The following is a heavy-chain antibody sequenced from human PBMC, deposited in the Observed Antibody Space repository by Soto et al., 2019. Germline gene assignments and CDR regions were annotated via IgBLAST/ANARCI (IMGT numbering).Heavy chain of an antibody. V-gene: IGHV4-31*03. Sequence: SEILSLTCTVSGGSISSGGYYWSWIRQHPGKGLEWIGYIYYSGSTYYNPSLKSRVTISVDTSKNQFSLKLSSVTAADTAVYYCARSGLLWFGELSWFDPWGQGTLVTVSS. CDR2: IYYSGST. J-gene: IGHJ5*02. D-gene: IGHD3-10*01. CDR1: GGSISSGGYY. CDR3: ARSGLLWFGELSWFDP.